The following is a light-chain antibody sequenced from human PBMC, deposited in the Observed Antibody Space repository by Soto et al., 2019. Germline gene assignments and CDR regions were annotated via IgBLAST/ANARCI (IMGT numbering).Light chain of an antibody. Sequence: DIQMTQSPSSLSASVEDRVTITCQASQDITNYISWDQQKPGKAPKLLIYDASNLEAGVPSRFRGSGSGTDFTFTISSLQPEDFATYYCQHSNNFFALTFGGGTKVEIK. CDR3: QHSNNFFALT. V-gene: IGKV1-33*01. CDR2: DAS. CDR1: QDITNY. J-gene: IGKJ4*01.